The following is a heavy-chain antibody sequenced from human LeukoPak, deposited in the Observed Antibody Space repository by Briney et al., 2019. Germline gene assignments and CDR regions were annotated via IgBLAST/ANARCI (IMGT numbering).Heavy chain of an antibody. J-gene: IGHJ4*02. Sequence: GGSLRLSCAASGFTFSSYWMSWVRQAPGKGLEWEANIKQDGSERYYVDSVKGRFTISRDNAKNSLYLQMNSLRAEDTAVYYCARVRRGQSMVRGVIESFDYWGQGTLVTVSS. V-gene: IGHV3-7*03. CDR1: GFTFSSYW. CDR2: IKQDGSER. CDR3: ARVRRGQSMVRGVIESFDY. D-gene: IGHD3-10*01.